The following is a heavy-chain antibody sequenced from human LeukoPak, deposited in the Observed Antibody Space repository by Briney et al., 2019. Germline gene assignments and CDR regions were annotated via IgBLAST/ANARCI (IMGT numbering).Heavy chain of an antibody. CDR3: ARHRPGYCSSTSCYE. Sequence: PGESLRISCKGSGYSFTSYWTSWVRQMPGKGLEWMGRIDPSDSYTNYSPSFQGHVTISADKSISTAYLQWSSLKASDTAMYYCARHRPGYCSSTSCYEWGQGTLVTVSS. V-gene: IGHV5-10-1*01. CDR2: IDPSDSYT. J-gene: IGHJ4*02. D-gene: IGHD2-2*03. CDR1: GYSFTSYW.